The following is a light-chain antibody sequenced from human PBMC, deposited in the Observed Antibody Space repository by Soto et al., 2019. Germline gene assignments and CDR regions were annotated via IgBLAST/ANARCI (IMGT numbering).Light chain of an antibody. Sequence: PELTQPPSASASLGASVPLTCTLSSGYSNYKVDWYQQRPGKGPRFVMRVGTGGIVGSKGDGIPDRFSVLGSGLNRYLTIKNIQEEDESDYHCGADHGSGSNFVYVFGTGTKLTVL. J-gene: IGLJ1*01. CDR3: GADHGSGSNFVYV. CDR2: VGTGGIVG. V-gene: IGLV9-49*01. CDR1: SGYSNYK.